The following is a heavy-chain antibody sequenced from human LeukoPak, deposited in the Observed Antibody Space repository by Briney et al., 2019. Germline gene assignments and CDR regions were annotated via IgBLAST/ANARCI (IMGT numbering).Heavy chain of an antibody. CDR1: GASISSGGYS. D-gene: IGHD2-2*01. CDR2: IYSSGSS. J-gene: IGHJ6*02. CDR3: AGFFGPAAIRLRYYGMDV. V-gene: IGHV4-61*09. Sequence: SQTLSLTCTVSGASISSGGYSWTWIRQPAGKGLECIGHIYSSGSSNYNPSPKSRATISVDTSKNQFSLKLSSVTAADTAVYYCAGFFGPAAIRLRYYGMDVWGQGTTVTVSS.